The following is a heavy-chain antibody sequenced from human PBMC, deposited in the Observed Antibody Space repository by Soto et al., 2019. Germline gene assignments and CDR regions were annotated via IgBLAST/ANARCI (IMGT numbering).Heavy chain of an antibody. Sequence: PSETLSLTCTVSGGSISSSSYYWGWIRQPPGKGLEWIGSIYYSGSTNYNPSLKSRVTISVDTSKNQFSLKLSSVTAADTAVYYCARALDIVATNAFDIWGQGTMVTVSS. CDR2: IYYSGST. CDR1: GGSISSSSYY. CDR3: ARALDIVATNAFDI. V-gene: IGHV4-39*07. D-gene: IGHD5-12*01. J-gene: IGHJ3*02.